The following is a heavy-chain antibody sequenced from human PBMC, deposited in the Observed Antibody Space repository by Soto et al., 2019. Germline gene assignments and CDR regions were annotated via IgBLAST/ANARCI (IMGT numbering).Heavy chain of an antibody. J-gene: IGHJ4*02. CDR2: MYYSGSP. Sequence: QVQLRESGPGLVKPSQTLSLTCTVSGGSINSGGYYWNWIRQHPGKGLEWIGYMYYSGSPYYNPFLRSRVIILADTSENHFSLKLSSVTAADTAVYFCARGYRQSGYSSSMVFDYWGQGTLVNFSS. V-gene: IGHV4-31*03. CDR1: GGSINSGGYY. D-gene: IGHD6-13*01. CDR3: ARGYRQSGYSSSMVFDY.